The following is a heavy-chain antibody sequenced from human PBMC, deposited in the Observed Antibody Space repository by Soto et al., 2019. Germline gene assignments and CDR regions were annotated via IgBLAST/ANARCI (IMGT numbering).Heavy chain of an antibody. CDR3: VRPLHATDSYYRRVGSFDY. CDR1: GDSISSSSFY. Sequence: QLQLQESGPGLVKPSETLSLTCSVSGDSISSSSFYWGWVRQAPGKRLEWIGSIYHTGNTYYNPSLKSRLSISVHTSASRFSLTLTSVTAAPTATYFCVRPLHATDSYYRRVGSFDYWGPGDVVIVSS. J-gene: IGHJ4*02. D-gene: IGHD3-10*01. V-gene: IGHV4-39*02. CDR2: IYHTGNT.